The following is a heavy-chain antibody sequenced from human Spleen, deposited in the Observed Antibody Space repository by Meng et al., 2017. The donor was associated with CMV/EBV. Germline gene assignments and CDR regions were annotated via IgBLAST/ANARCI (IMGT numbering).Heavy chain of an antibody. D-gene: IGHD1-14*01. V-gene: IGHV3-21*01. CDR3: TTDGWTGGDY. CDR2: ISSSSSYI. CDR1: GFTFSSYS. J-gene: IGHJ4*02. Sequence: GESLKISCAASGFTFSSYSMNWVRQAPGKGLEWVSSISSSSSYIYYADSLKGRFTISRDNAKNSLYLQMNSLRAEDTAVYYCTTDGWTGGDYWGQGTLVTVSS.